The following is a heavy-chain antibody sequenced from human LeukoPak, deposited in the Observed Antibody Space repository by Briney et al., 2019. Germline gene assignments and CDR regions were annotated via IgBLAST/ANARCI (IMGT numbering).Heavy chain of an antibody. CDR3: AREVSNSGWYNWFDP. V-gene: IGHV3-74*01. CDR1: EFTFSSYW. J-gene: IGHJ5*02. D-gene: IGHD6-19*01. Sequence: PGGSLRLSCAASEFTFSSYWMHWVRQAPGKGLVWVSRINSDGGSTRYADSVKGRFTISRDNAKNTLYLQMNSLRAEDTAVYYCAREVSNSGWYNWFDPWDQGTLVTVSS. CDR2: INSDGGST.